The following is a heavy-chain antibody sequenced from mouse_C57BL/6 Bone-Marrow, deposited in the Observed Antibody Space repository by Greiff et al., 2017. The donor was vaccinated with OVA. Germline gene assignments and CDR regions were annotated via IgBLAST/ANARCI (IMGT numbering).Heavy chain of an antibody. CDR1: GFNIKDDY. V-gene: IGHV14-4*01. CDR3: TIHFL. CDR2: IDPENGDT. J-gene: IGHJ2*01. Sequence: VQLKESGAELVRPGASVKLSCTVSGFNIKDDYIHWVKQRPEQGLEWIGWIDPENGDTEYASKFQGKATLTADTSSNTAYLQLSSLTSEDIAVYYCTIHFLWGQGTTLTGSS.